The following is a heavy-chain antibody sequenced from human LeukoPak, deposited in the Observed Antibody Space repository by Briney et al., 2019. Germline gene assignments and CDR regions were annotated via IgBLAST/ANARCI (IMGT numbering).Heavy chain of an antibody. J-gene: IGHJ3*02. V-gene: IGHV4-34*01. Sequence: SETLSLTCAVYGGSFSGYHWSWIRQPPEKGLEWIGEINHSGSTNYNPSLKSRVTISVDTSKNQFSLNLSSVTAADTAVYYCARGLSSIAVTGEAAFDIWGQGTMVTVSS. D-gene: IGHD6-19*01. CDR2: INHSGST. CDR3: ARGLSSIAVTGEAAFDI. CDR1: GGSFSGYH.